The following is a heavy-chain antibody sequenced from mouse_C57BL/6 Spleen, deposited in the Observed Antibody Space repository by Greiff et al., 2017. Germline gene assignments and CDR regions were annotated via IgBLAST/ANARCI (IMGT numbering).Heavy chain of an antibody. CDR1: GYTFTSYW. V-gene: IGHV1-64*01. CDR3: AREDYGSSYYFDY. D-gene: IGHD1-1*01. J-gene: IGHJ2*01. Sequence: QVQLQQPGAELVKPGASVKLSCKASGYTFTSYWMHWVKRRPGQGLEWIGMIHPNSGSTNYNEKFKSKATLTVDTTSSTAYMQLSSLTSEDSAVYYCAREDYGSSYYFDYWGQGTTLTVSS. CDR2: IHPNSGST.